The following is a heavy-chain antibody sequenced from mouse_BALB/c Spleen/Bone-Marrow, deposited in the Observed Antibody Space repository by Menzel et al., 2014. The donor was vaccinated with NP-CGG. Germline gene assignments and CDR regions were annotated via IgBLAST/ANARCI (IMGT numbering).Heavy chain of an antibody. CDR3: ARDIGRLLLGY. CDR2: IRNKANGYTT. CDR1: GFTFTDYY. J-gene: IGHJ2*01. V-gene: IGHV7-3*02. Sequence: EVHLVKSGGGLVQPGGSLRLSCATSGFTFTDYYMNWVRQPPGKALEWLGFIRNKANGYTTEYSASVKGRFTISRDNSQSILYLQMNTLRAEDSATYYCARDIGRLLLGYWGQGTTLTVSS. D-gene: IGHD2-3*01.